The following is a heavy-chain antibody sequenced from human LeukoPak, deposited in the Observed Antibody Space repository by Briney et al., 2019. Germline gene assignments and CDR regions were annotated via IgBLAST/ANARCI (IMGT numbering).Heavy chain of an antibody. Sequence: GASVTVSCKASGYTFTGYYIHWVRQAPGQGLEWMGRINPNSGGTNYAQKFQGRVTMTRDTSISTAYMELSRLRSDDTAVYYCARVLGGSGSYWIEYYFDYWGQGTLVTVSS. D-gene: IGHD3-10*01. CDR3: ARVLGGSGSYWIEYYFDY. J-gene: IGHJ4*02. CDR2: INPNSGGT. V-gene: IGHV1-2*06. CDR1: GYTFTGYY.